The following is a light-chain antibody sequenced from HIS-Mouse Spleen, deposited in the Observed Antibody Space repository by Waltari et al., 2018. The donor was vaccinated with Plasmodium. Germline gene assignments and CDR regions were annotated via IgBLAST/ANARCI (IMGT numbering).Light chain of an antibody. CDR2: KYS. CDR1: VLARKY. V-gene: IGLV3-27*01. CDR3: YSAADNNRV. Sequence: SYDLTQPSSVSVSPGQTARITCSGDVLARKYARWFQQKPGQAPVLVIYKYSVRPPGVPARFSGSSSGTTVTLTISGAQVEDEADYYCYSAADNNRVFGGGTKLTVL. J-gene: IGLJ3*02.